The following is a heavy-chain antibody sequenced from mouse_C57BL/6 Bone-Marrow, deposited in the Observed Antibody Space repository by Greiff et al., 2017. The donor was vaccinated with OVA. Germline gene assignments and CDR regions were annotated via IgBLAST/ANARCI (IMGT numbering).Heavy chain of an antibody. CDR3: ARDKSSPFAY. J-gene: IGHJ3*01. D-gene: IGHD1-1*01. CDR1: GFTFSSYA. Sequence: VQLKESGGGLVKPGGSLKLSCAASGFTFSSYAMSWVRQTPEKRLEWVATISDGGSYTYYPDNVKGRFTISRDNAKNNRYLQMSHLKSEDTAMYYCARDKSSPFAYWGQGTLVTVSA. CDR2: ISDGGSYT. V-gene: IGHV5-4*01.